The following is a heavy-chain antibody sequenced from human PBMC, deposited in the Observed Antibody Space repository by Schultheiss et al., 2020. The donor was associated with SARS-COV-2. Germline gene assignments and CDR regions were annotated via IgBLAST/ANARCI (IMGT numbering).Heavy chain of an antibody. CDR3: AKDRATVTTSIYYYYYGMDV. V-gene: IGHV3-30-3*01. D-gene: IGHD4-17*01. CDR2: ISYDGSNK. J-gene: IGHJ6*02. Sequence: GGSLRLSCAASGFTFSSYAMHWVRQAPGKGLEWVAVISYDGSNKYYADSVKGRFTISRDNSKNTLYLQMNSLRAEDTAVYYCAKDRATVTTSIYYYYYGMDVWGQGTTVTVSS. CDR1: GFTFSSYA.